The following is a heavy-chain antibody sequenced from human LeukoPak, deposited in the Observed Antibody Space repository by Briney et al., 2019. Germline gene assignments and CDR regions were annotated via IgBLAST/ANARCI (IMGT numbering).Heavy chain of an antibody. J-gene: IGHJ4*02. CDR1: GYTFTGYY. CDR3: ARFRAVIDYLVDY. CDR2: INPNSGGT. Sequence: GASVKVSCKASGYTFTGYYMHWVRQAPGQGLERMGWINPNSGGTNYAQKFQGRVTMTRDTSISTAYMELSRLRSDDTAVYYCARFRAVIDYLVDYWGQGTLVTVSS. D-gene: IGHD3-10*01. V-gene: IGHV1-2*02.